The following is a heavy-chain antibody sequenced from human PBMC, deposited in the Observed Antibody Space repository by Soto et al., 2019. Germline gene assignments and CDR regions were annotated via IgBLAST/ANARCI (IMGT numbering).Heavy chain of an antibody. Sequence: EVQLVESGGAVVQPGGSLRLSCAASGFTFDDNTMHWVRQAPGKGLEWVSLISWDGGRTSYIYSVKGRFTISRDNSKKFLYLQMNGLRTEDTALYYCAKDTSNSGSYSCPDYWGQGTLVTVSS. CDR1: GFTFDDNT. CDR2: ISWDGGRT. D-gene: IGHD1-26*01. CDR3: AKDTSNSGSYSCPDY. J-gene: IGHJ4*02. V-gene: IGHV3-43*01.